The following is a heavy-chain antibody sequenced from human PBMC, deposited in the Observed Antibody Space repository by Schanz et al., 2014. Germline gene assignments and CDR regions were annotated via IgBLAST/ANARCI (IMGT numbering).Heavy chain of an antibody. CDR1: GITFSSHS. V-gene: IGHV3-23*01. J-gene: IGHJ4*02. Sequence: EVQLLESGGGLVQPGGSLRLSCLASGITFSSHSFNWVRQAPGKGLEWVSGITGASDHIDYAESVKGRFTISRDNSKNTLYLQMDSLRAEDTAVYFCAKKVPAYNPFDSWGQGTLVTVSS. CDR3: AKKVPAYNPFDS. D-gene: IGHD1-1*01. CDR2: ITGASDHI.